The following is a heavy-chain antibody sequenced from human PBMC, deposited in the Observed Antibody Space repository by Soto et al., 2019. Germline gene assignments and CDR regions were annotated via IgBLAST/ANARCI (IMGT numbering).Heavy chain of an antibody. CDR2: IYPGDSDT. J-gene: IGHJ6*02. CDR3: AASIFYYGMDV. V-gene: IGHV5-51*01. CDR1: GYTFTNYW. Sequence: PGESLKISCKGSGYTFTNYWIGWVRQMPGKGLEWMGIIYPGDSDTKYNPSFQGQVTISADKSITTTYLQWSSLKASDTAIYYCAASIFYYGMDVWGQGTMVTAP.